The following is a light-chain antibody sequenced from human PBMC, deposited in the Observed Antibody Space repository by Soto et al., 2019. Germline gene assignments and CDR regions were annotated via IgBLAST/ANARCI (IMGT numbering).Light chain of an antibody. CDR1: QGIGNY. Sequence: DIQMTQSPSSLSASVGDRITIACRASQGIGNYVAWYQQRPGKVPKLLISAASTLQSGVPSRSSGRGSGTDFTLTTSNLHPEDVATHYCHKYDSVPFTFGPGTKVDFK. J-gene: IGKJ3*01. CDR2: AAS. V-gene: IGKV1-27*01. CDR3: HKYDSVPFT.